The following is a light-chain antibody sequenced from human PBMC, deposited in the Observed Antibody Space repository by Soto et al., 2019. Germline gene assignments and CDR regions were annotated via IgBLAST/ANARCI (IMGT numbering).Light chain of an antibody. CDR3: QQSYSTSPT. J-gene: IGKJ3*01. Sequence: DIQMTQSPSSLSASVGDRVTITCRASQSISSHLNWYQQKAGKAPKLLIYAASSLQSGVPSRFSGSGSGTEFNFIISSLQPEDFATYYCQQSYSTSPTFGPGTKVDIQ. CDR2: AAS. CDR1: QSISSH. V-gene: IGKV1-39*01.